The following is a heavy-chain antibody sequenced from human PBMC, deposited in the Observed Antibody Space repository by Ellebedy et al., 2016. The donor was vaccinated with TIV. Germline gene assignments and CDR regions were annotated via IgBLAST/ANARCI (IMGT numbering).Heavy chain of an antibody. J-gene: IGHJ4*02. CDR3: AKDMSSGRPYYFDY. Sequence: GESLKISCAASGFTFTTSAMNWVRQAPGKGLEWVSAISGSGRSTYYADSVKGRFTISRDNSKNMLYLQMNSLRAEDTAVYYCAKDMSSGRPYYFDYWGQGTLVAVSS. D-gene: IGHD3-22*01. V-gene: IGHV3-23*01. CDR2: ISGSGRST. CDR1: GFTFTTSA.